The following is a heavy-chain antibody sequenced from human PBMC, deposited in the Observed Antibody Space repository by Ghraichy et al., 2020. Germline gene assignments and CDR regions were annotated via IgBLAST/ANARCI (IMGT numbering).Heavy chain of an antibody. J-gene: IGHJ4*02. V-gene: IGHV4-30-2*01. D-gene: IGHD2-15*01. CDR1: GGSISSGGYS. Sequence: SETLSLTCAVSGGSISSGGYSWSWIRQPPGKGLEWIGYIYHSGSTYYNPSLKSRVTISVDSSKNQFSLKLSSVTAADTAVYYCARYCAGGTCYVGYYFDYWGQGILVTVSS. CDR3: ARYCAGGTCYVGYYFDY. CDR2: IYHSGST.